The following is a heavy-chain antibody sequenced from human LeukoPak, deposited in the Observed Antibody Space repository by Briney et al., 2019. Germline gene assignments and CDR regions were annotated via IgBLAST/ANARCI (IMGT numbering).Heavy chain of an antibody. V-gene: IGHV4-59*01. CDR1: GGSISSYY. CDR2: IYYSGST. D-gene: IGHD3-16*02. CDR3: ARDNYDYVWGSYRYLDY. J-gene: IGHJ4*02. Sequence: SETLSLTCTVSGGSISSYYWSWIRQPPGKGLEWIGYIYYSGSTNYNPSLKSRVTISVETSKNEFSLKLRSVTAADTAVYYCARDNYDYVWGSYRYLDYWGQGTLVTVSS.